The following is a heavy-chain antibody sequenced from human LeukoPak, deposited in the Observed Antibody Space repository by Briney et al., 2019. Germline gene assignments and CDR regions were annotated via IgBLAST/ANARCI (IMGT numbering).Heavy chain of an antibody. Sequence: ASVPVSYKASGYTFTSYDINWVRQAPGQGLEWLGWMNPNSGNTGYEQKFQGRVTMTRNTSISTASRELSSLSSEDTAVYYCARGRRYYDSSGYPKTWFAPWGEGTLATVSS. CDR1: GYTFTSYD. V-gene: IGHV1-8*01. D-gene: IGHD3-22*01. CDR2: MNPNSGNT. J-gene: IGHJ5*02. CDR3: ARGRRYYDSSGYPKTWFAP.